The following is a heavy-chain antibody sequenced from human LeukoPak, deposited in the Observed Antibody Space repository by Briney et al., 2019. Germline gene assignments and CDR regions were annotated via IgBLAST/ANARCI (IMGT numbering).Heavy chain of an antibody. CDR2: INHSGSTT. V-gene: IGHV4-34*01. CDR3: ARDISRWNELDS. CDR1: GESFSGYY. Sequence: SETLSLTCAVYGESFSGYYWNWIRQPPGKGLEWIGEINHSGSTTNHNPSLKSRVTMSVDTSKNQSSLKMTSVTAADTAVYYCARDISRWNELDSWGQGTLVTVSS. D-gene: IGHD1-1*01. J-gene: IGHJ4*02.